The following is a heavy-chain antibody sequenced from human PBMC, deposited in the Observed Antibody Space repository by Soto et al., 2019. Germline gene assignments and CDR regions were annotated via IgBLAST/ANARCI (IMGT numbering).Heavy chain of an antibody. CDR3: ARRATGTQFFYYYYYGMDV. CDR1: GYSFTSYW. Sequence: GESLKISCKGSGYSFTSYWISRVRQMPGKGLEWMGRIDPSDSYTNYSPSFQGHVTISADKSISTAYLQWSSLKASDTAMYYCARRATGTQFFYYYYYGMDVWGQGTTVTVSS. V-gene: IGHV5-10-1*01. D-gene: IGHD2-15*01. J-gene: IGHJ6*02. CDR2: IDPSDSYT.